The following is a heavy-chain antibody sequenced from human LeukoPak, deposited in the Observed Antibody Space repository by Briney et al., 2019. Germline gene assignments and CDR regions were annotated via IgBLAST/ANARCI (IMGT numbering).Heavy chain of an antibody. V-gene: IGHV1-69*13. D-gene: IGHD3-9*01. J-gene: IGHJ4*02. CDR2: IIPIFGTA. CDR3: ASTISPDFDWLSPQLF. Sequence: ASVKVSCKASGGTFSSYAISWVRQAPGQGLEWMGGIIPIFGTANYAQKFQGRVTITADESTSTAYMELSSLRSEDTAVYYCASTISPDFDWLSPQLFWGQGTLVTVSS. CDR1: GGTFSSYA.